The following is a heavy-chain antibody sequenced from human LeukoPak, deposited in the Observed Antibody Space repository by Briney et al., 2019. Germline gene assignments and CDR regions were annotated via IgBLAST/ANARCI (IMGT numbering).Heavy chain of an antibody. Sequence: SETLSLTCTVSGGSISIYYWSWIRQPPGKGLEWIGYIYDSGSTNYNPSLKSRVTISVDTSKNQFSLKLSSVTAADTGVYYCARVFDSGSQAYFYYMDVWGKGTTVTIFS. CDR1: GGSISIYY. CDR2: IYDSGST. CDR3: ARVFDSGSQAYFYYMDV. V-gene: IGHV4-59*01. D-gene: IGHD3-10*01. J-gene: IGHJ6*03.